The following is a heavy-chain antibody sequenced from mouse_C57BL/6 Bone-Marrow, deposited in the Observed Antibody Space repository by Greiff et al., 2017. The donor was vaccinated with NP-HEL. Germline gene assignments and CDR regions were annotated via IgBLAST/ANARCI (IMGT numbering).Heavy chain of an antibody. J-gene: IGHJ4*01. Sequence: VQLQQSGAELVKPGASVKISCKASGYAFSSYWMNWVKQRPGKGLEWIGQIYPGDGDTNYNGKFKGKATLTADKSSSTAYMQLSSLTSEDSAVYFCARSGYYSNWGGYWGQGTSVTVSS. V-gene: IGHV1-80*01. CDR2: IYPGDGDT. CDR3: ARSGYYSNWGGY. CDR1: GYAFSSYW. D-gene: IGHD2-5*01.